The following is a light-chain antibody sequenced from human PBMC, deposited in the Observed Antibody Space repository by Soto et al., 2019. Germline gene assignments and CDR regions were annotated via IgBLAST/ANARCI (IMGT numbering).Light chain of an antibody. Sequence: QSALTQPASVSGSPGQSIAISCTGTSSEVGAFNYVSWYQQHPGKAPKFMIFDVSSRPSWVSDRFSGAKSGNTASLTISGLQTEYEADDYCASYTTSSTYVFGTGTQLTVL. J-gene: IGLJ1*01. V-gene: IGLV2-14*03. CDR3: ASYTTSSTYV. CDR1: SSEVGAFNY. CDR2: DVS.